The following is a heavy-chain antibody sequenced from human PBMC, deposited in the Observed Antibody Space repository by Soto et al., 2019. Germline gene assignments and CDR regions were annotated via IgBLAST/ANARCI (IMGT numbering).Heavy chain of an antibody. CDR1: GYTFSGYY. D-gene: IGHD2-2*02. CDR2: INPNSGGT. V-gene: IGHV1-2*02. J-gene: IGHJ6*02. Sequence: ASVKVSCKASGYTFSGYYIHWLRQAPGQGLEWMGWINPNSGGTNYAQKFQGRDTVTRDTPTSTAYMELSRLTSDDTAAYYCARSLTEGYCTITGCYTRPLYGMDVWGQGTTVTVSS. CDR3: ARSLTEGYCTITGCYTRPLYGMDV.